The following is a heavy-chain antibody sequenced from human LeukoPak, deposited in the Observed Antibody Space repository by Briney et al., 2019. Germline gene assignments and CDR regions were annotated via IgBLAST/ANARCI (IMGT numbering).Heavy chain of an antibody. CDR2: INPNSGGT. CDR1: GYTFIGYY. D-gene: IGHD6-19*01. J-gene: IGHJ6*02. V-gene: IGHV1-2*04. CDR3: ARDGPVAGIYYYYGMDV. Sequence: ASVKVSCKASGYTFIGYYVHWRRQAPGQWLELMGWINPNSGGTNYAQKFQGWVTMTRDTSISTAYMELSRLRSDDTAVYYCARDGPVAGIYYYYGMDVWGQGTTVTVSS.